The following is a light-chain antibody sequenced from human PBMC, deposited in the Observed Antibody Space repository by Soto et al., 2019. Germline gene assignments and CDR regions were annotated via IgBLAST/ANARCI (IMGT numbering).Light chain of an antibody. J-gene: IGKJ1*01. CDR1: QTISSW. CDR2: KAS. V-gene: IGKV1-5*03. CDR3: QHYNSYSEA. Sequence: DIQMTQSPSTLSGSVGDRVTITCRASQTISSWLAWYQQKPGKAPKLLIYKASTLKSGVPSRFSGSGSGTEFTLTISSLQPDDFVTYYCQHYNSYSEAFGQGTKVDFK.